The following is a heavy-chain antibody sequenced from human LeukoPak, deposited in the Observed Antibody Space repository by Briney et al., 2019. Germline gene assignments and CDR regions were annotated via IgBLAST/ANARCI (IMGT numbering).Heavy chain of an antibody. D-gene: IGHD3-3*01. V-gene: IGHV3-23*01. CDR2: ISGSGGST. CDR3: ANTMTFWSGYDY. J-gene: IGHJ4*02. CDR1: GFTFSSYA. Sequence: PGGSLRRYCAASGFTFSSYAMSWVRQAPGKGLEWVSAISGSGGSTYYADSVKGRFTISRDNSKNTLYLQMNSLRAEDTAVYYCANTMTFWSGYDYWGQGTLVTVSS.